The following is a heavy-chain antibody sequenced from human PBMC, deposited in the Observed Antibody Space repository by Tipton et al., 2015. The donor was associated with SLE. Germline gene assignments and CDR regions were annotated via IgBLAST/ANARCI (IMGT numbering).Heavy chain of an antibody. V-gene: IGHV3-30*02. J-gene: IGHJ4*02. CDR2: IRYDGSNK. Sequence: SGFTFSSYGMHWVRQAPGKGLEWVAFIRYDGSNKYYADSVKGRFTISRDNSKNTLYLQMNSLRAEDTAVYYCAKCGRGRPYYDFWSGYSYYFDYWGQGTLVTVSS. CDR1: GFTFSSYG. D-gene: IGHD3-3*01. CDR3: AKCGRGRPYYDFWSGYSYYFDY.